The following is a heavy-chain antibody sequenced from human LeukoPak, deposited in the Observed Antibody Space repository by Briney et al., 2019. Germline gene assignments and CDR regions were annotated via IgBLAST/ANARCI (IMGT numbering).Heavy chain of an antibody. Sequence: GRSLRLSCAASGFTFSSYAMHWVRQAPGKGLEWVAVIVYDGSNKYYADSVKGRFTISRDNSKNTLSLQINSLRAEDTAVYYCATESGALRGYSYGPWGQGTLVTVSS. V-gene: IGHV3-30*04. CDR2: IVYDGSNK. CDR1: GFTFSSYA. CDR3: ATESGALRGYSYGP. D-gene: IGHD5-18*01. J-gene: IGHJ5*02.